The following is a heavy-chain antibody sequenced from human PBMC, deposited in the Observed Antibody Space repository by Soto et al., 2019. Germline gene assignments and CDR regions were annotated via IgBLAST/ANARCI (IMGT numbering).Heavy chain of an antibody. D-gene: IGHD1-7*01. V-gene: IGHV3-64D*06. J-gene: IGHJ6*02. CDR1: GFTFSSYA. CDR2: ISGNGDST. CDR3: VKGITGTIRDFYGMDV. Sequence: EVRLVESGGDLVQPGGSLRLSCSASGFTFSSYALHWVRQAPGKGLEYVSGISGNGDSTYYADSVKGTFTISRDNSKNTLFLQMSSLRAEDTALYYCVKGITGTIRDFYGMDVWGQGTPVTVSS.